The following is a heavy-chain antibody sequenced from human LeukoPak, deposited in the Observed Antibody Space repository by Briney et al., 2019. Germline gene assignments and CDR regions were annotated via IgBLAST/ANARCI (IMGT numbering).Heavy chain of an antibody. CDR1: GFTFSSYA. CDR2: ISGSGGST. D-gene: IGHD3-22*01. Sequence: GGSLRLSCAASGFTFSSYAMSLVRQAPGKGLEWVSAISGSGGSTYYADSVKGRFTISRDNSKNTLYLQMNSLRAEDTAVYYCAKGGATYYYDSSGYNLFDYWGQGTLVTVSS. CDR3: AKGGATYYYDSSGYNLFDY. J-gene: IGHJ4*02. V-gene: IGHV3-23*01.